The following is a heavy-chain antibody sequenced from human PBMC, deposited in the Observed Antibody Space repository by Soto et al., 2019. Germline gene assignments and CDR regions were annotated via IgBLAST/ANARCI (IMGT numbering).Heavy chain of an antibody. V-gene: IGHV1-3*01. J-gene: IGHJ4*02. Sequence: ASVKVSCKASGYTFTSYAMHWVRQAPGQRLEWMGWINAGNGNTKYSQKFQGRVTITRDTSASTAYMELSSLRSEDTAVYYCARDVKFGPTWSSGFGYWGQGTLVTVSS. CDR3: ARDVKFGPTWSSGFGY. CDR1: GYTFTSYA. D-gene: IGHD6-6*01. CDR2: INAGNGNT.